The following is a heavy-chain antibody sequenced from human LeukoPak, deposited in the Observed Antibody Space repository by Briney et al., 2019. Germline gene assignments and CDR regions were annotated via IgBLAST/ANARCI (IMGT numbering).Heavy chain of an antibody. CDR2: IYNSGST. V-gene: IGHV4-59*01. Sequence: SETLSLTCTVSGGPIRSYHWSWIRQPPGKGLEWIGYIYNSGSTNYNPSLKSRVTISVGTSKNQFSLKLSCVTAADTAVYYCARIGHEDYYFDYWGQGTLVTVSS. CDR3: ARIGHEDYYFDY. J-gene: IGHJ4*02. CDR1: GGPIRSYH.